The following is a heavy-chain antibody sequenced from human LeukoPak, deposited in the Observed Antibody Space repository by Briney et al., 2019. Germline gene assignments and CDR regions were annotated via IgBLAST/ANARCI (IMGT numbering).Heavy chain of an antibody. Sequence: SETLSLTCTVSGGSISSYYWSWIRQPPGKGLEWIGYIYYSGRTNYNPSLKSRVTISVDTSKNQFSLKLSSVTAADTAVYYCARTSHAPYYYDSSGYYPFDYWGQGTLVTVSS. CDR1: GGSISSYY. V-gene: IGHV4-59*08. D-gene: IGHD3-22*01. CDR2: IYYSGRT. J-gene: IGHJ4*02. CDR3: ARTSHAPYYYDSSGYYPFDY.